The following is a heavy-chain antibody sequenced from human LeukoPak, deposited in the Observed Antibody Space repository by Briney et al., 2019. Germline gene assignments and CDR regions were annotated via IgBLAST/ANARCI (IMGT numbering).Heavy chain of an antibody. CDR3: AKADTLTNHFYYYGMDV. J-gene: IGHJ6*02. V-gene: IGHV3-30*18. D-gene: IGHD4/OR15-4a*01. Sequence: GGSLRLSCAASGFTFSSYGMHWVRQAPGKGLEWVAVISYDGSNKYYADSVKGRFTISRDNSKNTLYLQMNSLRAEHTAVYYCAKADTLTNHFYYYGMDVWGQGTTVTVSS. CDR2: ISYDGSNK. CDR1: GFTFSSYG.